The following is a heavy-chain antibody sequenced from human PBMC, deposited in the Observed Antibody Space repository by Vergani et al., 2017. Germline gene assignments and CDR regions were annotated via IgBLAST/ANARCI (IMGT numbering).Heavy chain of an antibody. J-gene: IGHJ4*02. CDR3: AKTSAGAAGTLRAWPNY. CDR1: GFTFRSYG. V-gene: IGHV3-30*18. Sequence: QVQLVDFGGGVVQPGRPLRLSCVASGFTFRSYGMHWVRQAPGKGLEWVAVISFDGSNKNYVDSVKGRFTISRDDSKNTLYLQMNSLRAEDTAVYYCAKTSAGAAGTLRAWPNYWGQGTLVTVSS. D-gene: IGHD6-13*01. CDR2: ISFDGSNK.